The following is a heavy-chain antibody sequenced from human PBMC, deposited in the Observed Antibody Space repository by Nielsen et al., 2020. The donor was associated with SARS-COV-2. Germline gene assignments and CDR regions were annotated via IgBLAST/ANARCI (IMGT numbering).Heavy chain of an antibody. CDR2: ISSNGGST. CDR3: VKSGWIQLWFRGAYFDY. D-gene: IGHD5-18*01. J-gene: IGHJ4*02. CDR1: GFTFSSYA. Sequence: GSLRLSCSASGFTFSSYAMHWVRQAPGKGLEYVSAISSNGGSTYYADSVKGRFTISRDNSKNTLYLQMSSLRAEDTAVYYCVKSGWIQLWFRGAYFDYWGQGTLVTVSS. V-gene: IGHV3-64D*06.